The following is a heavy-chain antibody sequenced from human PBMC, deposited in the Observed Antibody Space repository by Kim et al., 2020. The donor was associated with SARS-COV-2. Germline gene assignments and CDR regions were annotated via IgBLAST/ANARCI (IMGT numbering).Heavy chain of an antibody. V-gene: IGHV4-61*07. J-gene: IGHJ4*02. D-gene: IGHD3-3*01. Sequence: RVTISVDTSKNQFSLKLSSVTAADTAVYYCARQGGAGFWSGYSMYNHFDYWGQGTLVTVSS. CDR3: ARQGGAGFWSGYSMYNHFDY.